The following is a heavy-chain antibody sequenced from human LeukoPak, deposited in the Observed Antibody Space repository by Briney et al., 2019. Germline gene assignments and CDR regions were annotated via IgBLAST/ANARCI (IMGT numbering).Heavy chain of an antibody. CDR3: AHRKGSGRAFDY. J-gene: IGHJ4*02. Sequence: SGPTLVNPTQTLTLTCTFSGFSLSTSGVGVGWIRQPPGKALEWLALIYWDDDKRYSPSLKSRLTITEDTSKNQVVLTMTNMDPVDAATYYCAHRKGSGRAFDYWGQGTLVTVSP. CDR1: GFSLSTSGVG. V-gene: IGHV2-5*02. D-gene: IGHD6-19*01. CDR2: IYWDDDK.